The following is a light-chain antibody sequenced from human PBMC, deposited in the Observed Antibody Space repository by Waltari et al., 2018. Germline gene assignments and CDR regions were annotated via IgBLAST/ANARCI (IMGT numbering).Light chain of an antibody. CDR2: EAS. J-gene: IGKJ4*01. Sequence: ELVLTQSPATLSLSPGDRATLSCRASQSVSSYLGWYQQKPGQAPRLLIYEASNRATGIPPRFSGSGSGTDFTLAISSLEPEDFAVYYCQQRSNWPPLTFGGGTKVEIK. V-gene: IGKV3-11*01. CDR1: QSVSSY. CDR3: QQRSNWPPLT.